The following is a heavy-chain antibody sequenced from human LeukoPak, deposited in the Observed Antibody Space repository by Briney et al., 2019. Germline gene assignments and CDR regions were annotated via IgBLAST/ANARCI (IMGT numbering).Heavy chain of an antibody. CDR2: IYYSGST. CDR1: GGSFSGYY. Sequence: PSETLSLTCAVYGGSFSGYYWSWIRQHPGKGLEWIGYIYYSGSTYYNPSLKSRVTISVDTSKNQFSLKLSSVTAADTAVYYCARSGYCSGGSCYDPWGQGTLVTVSS. J-gene: IGHJ5*02. CDR3: ARSGYCSGGSCYDP. D-gene: IGHD2-15*01. V-gene: IGHV4-31*11.